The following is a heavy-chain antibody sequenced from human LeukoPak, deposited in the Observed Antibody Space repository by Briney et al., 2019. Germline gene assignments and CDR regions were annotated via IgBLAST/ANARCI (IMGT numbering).Heavy chain of an antibody. V-gene: IGHV3-30*04. J-gene: IGHJ6*02. CDR1: GFTFSSYA. D-gene: IGHD2-2*01. CDR3: ASLSTTIGTYGMDV. CDR2: ISYDGSNK. Sequence: GGSLRLSCAASGFTFSSYAMHWVRQAPGKGLEWVAVISYDGSNKYYADSVKGRSTISRDNSKNTLYLQMNSLRAEDTAVYYCASLSTTIGTYGMDVWGQGTTVTVSS.